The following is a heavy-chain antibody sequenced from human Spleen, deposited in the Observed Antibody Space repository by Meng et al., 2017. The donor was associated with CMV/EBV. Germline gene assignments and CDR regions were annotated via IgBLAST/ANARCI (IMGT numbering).Heavy chain of an antibody. CDR1: GYTFIGYY. J-gene: IGHJ3*01. CDR3: ARGRITIILSPNDPIDL. D-gene: IGHD3-22*01. CDR2: INLNSGGT. V-gene: IGHV1-2*02. Sequence: ASVKVSCKAYGYTFIGYYMHWVRQAPGQGPEWMGWINLNSGGTNYAQKFQGRVTMSSDTSISTAYLDLSRLTPDDAAVYYCARGRITIILSPNDPIDLWGQGTMVTVSS.